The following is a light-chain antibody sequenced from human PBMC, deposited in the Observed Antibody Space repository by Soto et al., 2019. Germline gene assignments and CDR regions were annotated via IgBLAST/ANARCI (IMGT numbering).Light chain of an antibody. CDR2: DAS. J-gene: IGKJ4*01. CDR3: QQRSNWPLT. CDR1: QTVSTY. Sequence: ELVLPQSPGTLSLSPGERATLSCMASQTVSTYLAWYQQKPDQAPRLLIFDASNRAAGIPARFSGSGSGTDFTLTISSLEPEDFAVYYCQQRSNWPLTFGGGTKVDIK. V-gene: IGKV3-11*01.